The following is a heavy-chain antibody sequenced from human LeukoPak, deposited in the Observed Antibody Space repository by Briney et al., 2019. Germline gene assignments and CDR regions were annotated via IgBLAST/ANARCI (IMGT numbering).Heavy chain of an antibody. CDR2: IYYSGST. V-gene: IGHV4-59*01. CDR3: ARALYSYGYTYFDY. Sequence: SETLSLTCTVSGGSISSYYWSWIRQPPGKGLEWTGYIYYSGSTNYNPSLKSRVTISVDTSKNQFSLKLSSVTAADTAVYYCARALYSYGYTYFDYWGQGTLVTVSS. D-gene: IGHD5-18*01. CDR1: GGSISSYY. J-gene: IGHJ4*02.